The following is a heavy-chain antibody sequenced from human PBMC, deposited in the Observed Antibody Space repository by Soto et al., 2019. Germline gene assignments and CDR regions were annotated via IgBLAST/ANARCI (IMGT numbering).Heavy chain of an antibody. D-gene: IGHD2-15*01. CDR2: FYPGDSTS. V-gene: IGHV5-51*01. J-gene: IGHJ3*01. Sequence: GESLKISCKTSGYSFISYWVAWVRQLPGKGLEWMGTFYPGDSTSTYSPSFQGQVTISVDTSITTAYLQLNSLKASDTAMYYCARIIGYCRNNDCSWTFDVWGQGTMVTVSS. CDR1: GYSFISYW. CDR3: ARIIGYCRNNDCSWTFDV.